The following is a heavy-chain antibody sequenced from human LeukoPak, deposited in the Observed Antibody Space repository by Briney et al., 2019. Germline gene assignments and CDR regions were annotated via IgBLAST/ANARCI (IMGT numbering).Heavy chain of an antibody. J-gene: IGHJ4*02. V-gene: IGHV3-21*05. Sequence: GGSLRLSCGASGFTFSSYWMHWVRQAPGKGLEWVSFISNTGDSIYYADSVKGRFTTSRDNAKSSLSLQMNSLRAEDTAVYYCGRGHWGLDYWGQGALVTVSS. D-gene: IGHD7-27*01. CDR1: GFTFSSYW. CDR3: GRGHWGLDY. CDR2: ISNTGDSI.